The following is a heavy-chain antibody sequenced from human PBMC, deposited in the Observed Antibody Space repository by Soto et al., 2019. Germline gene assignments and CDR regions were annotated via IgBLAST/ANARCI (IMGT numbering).Heavy chain of an antibody. Sequence: QVPLVQSGAEVKKPGAPVKVSCKVSGYTFTRYPMHWVRQAPGQRLEWMGWINTGNGETNYPQRFQGRVTITRDTSASTAYLELSSLRSEDTAVYYCVRAEKWPYWGQGTLVTVSS. CDR2: INTGNGET. CDR3: VRAEKWPY. CDR1: GYTFTRYP. J-gene: IGHJ4*02. V-gene: IGHV1-3*04. D-gene: IGHD5-12*01.